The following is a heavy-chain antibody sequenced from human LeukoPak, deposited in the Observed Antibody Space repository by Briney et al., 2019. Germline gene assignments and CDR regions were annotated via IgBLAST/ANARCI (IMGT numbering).Heavy chain of an antibody. J-gene: IGHJ4*02. D-gene: IGHD3-16*02. CDR3: ARDPNRGRYRNYFDY. Sequence: SETLSLTCTVPGGSISSYYWSWIRQPPGKGLEWIGYIYYSGSTNYNPSLKSRVTISVDTSKNQFSLKLSSVTAADTAVYYCARDPNRGRYRNYFDYWGQGTLVTVSS. CDR1: GGSISSYY. CDR2: IYYSGST. V-gene: IGHV4-59*01.